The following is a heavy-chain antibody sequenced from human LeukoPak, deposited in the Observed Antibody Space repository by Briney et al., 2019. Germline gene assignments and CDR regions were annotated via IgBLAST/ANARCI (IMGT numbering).Heavy chain of an antibody. V-gene: IGHV1-8*01. Sequence: ASVKVSCKASGYTFTSYDINWVRQSTGRGLEWMGWMNPNSGKTGYAQKFQGRVTMTRNTSIRTAYMELSSLRSEDTAVYYCARGRSKRFLEWLSIYYFDYWGQGTLVTVSS. CDR2: MNPNSGKT. J-gene: IGHJ4*02. CDR3: ARGRSKRFLEWLSIYYFDY. CDR1: GYTFTSYD. D-gene: IGHD3-3*01.